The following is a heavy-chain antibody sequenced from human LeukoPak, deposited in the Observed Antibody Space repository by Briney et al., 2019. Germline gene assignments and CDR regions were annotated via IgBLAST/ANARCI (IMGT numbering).Heavy chain of an antibody. Sequence: SETLSLTCAVYGGSFSGYYWSWIPQPPGKGLEWIGEINHSGSTNYNPSLKSRVTISVDTSKNQFSLKLSSVTAADTAVYYCARTHIVATPTDFDYWGQGTLVTVSS. CDR2: INHSGST. CDR1: GGSFSGYY. CDR3: ARTHIVATPTDFDY. V-gene: IGHV4-34*01. D-gene: IGHD5-12*01. J-gene: IGHJ4*02.